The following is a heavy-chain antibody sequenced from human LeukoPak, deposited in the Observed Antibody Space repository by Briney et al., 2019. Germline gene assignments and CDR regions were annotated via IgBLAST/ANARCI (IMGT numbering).Heavy chain of an antibody. CDR1: GFTFSSYS. D-gene: IGHD3-22*01. V-gene: IGHV3-48*04. Sequence: GGSLRLSCAASGFTFSSYSMNWVRQAPGKGLEWVSYISSSGSTIYYADSVKGRFTISRDSAKNSLYLQMNSLRVEDTAVYYCARDRVPYYYDSSGYIDAFDIWGQGTMVTVSS. J-gene: IGHJ3*02. CDR2: ISSSGSTI. CDR3: ARDRVPYYYDSSGYIDAFDI.